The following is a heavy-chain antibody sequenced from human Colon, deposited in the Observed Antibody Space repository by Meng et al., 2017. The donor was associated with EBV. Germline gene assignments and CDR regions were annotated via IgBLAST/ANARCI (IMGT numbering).Heavy chain of an antibody. D-gene: IGHD6-19*01. Sequence: QEELVQSGSELKEHGASVKVTCKASGYTFTRYPMNWVRQAPGQGLEWMGWISTNTGNPTYAQGFTGRFVFSVDTSVSTAYLQISSLKAEDTAVYYCGTLKYTSGFYGPAYWGQGALVTVSS. CDR1: GYTFTRYP. V-gene: IGHV7-4-1*02. CDR3: GTLKYTSGFYGPAY. CDR2: ISTNTGNP. J-gene: IGHJ4*02.